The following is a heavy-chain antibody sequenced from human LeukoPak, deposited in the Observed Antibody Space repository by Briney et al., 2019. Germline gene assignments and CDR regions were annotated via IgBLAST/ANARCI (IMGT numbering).Heavy chain of an antibody. Sequence: GGSLRLSCAVSGFTFNNAWMSWVRQAPGKGLEWVGRIKSKTDGGTTDYVAPVKGRFTISRDDSKNTLYLQMNSLKTEDTAVYYCAEGAYSISWYYFDYWGQGTLVTVFS. CDR3: AEGAYSISWYYFDY. J-gene: IGHJ4*02. CDR2: IKSKTDGGTT. CDR1: GFTFNNAW. V-gene: IGHV3-15*01. D-gene: IGHD6-13*01.